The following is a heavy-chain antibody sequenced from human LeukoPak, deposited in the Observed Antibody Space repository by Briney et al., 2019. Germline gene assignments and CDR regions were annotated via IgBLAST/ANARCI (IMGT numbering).Heavy chain of an antibody. Sequence: PGRSLRLSCAVSGFTFSSYAMHWVRQAPGKGLEWVAVISYDGSNKYYADSVKGRFTISRDNAKNSLYLQMNSLRAEDTAVYYCARDVYPDYYGSGSPYGMDVWGQGTTVTVSS. CDR2: ISYDGSNK. CDR1: GFTFSSYA. V-gene: IGHV3-30-3*01. CDR3: ARDVYPDYYGSGSPYGMDV. D-gene: IGHD3-10*01. J-gene: IGHJ6*02.